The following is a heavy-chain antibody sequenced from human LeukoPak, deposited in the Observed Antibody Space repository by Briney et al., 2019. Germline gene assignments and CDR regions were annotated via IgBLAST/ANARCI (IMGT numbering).Heavy chain of an antibody. CDR2: ISRSGSPI. D-gene: IGHD5-18*01. CDR1: GFTFSDYY. J-gene: IGHJ4*02. CDR3: ARRYSYGLDY. Sequence: PGGSLRLSCAASGFTFSDYYMSWIRQAPGKGLEWVSYISRSGSPIYCADSVKGRFTVSRDNAKNSPYLQISSLRAEDTAVYYCARRYSYGLDYWGQGALVAVSS. V-gene: IGHV3-11*04.